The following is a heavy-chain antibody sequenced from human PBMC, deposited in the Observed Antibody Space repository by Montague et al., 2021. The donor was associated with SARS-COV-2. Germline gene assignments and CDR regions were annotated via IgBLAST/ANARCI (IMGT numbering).Heavy chain of an antibody. Sequence: CAISGDSVSSNIATWNWIRQSPSRGLEWLGRTYYRSKWYNDYAVSVKSRVNINPDTSNNRISLQLNSVTPEDTAVYYCARTECGGDCYFYWYFDLWGRGTLVTVSS. J-gene: IGHJ2*01. CDR2: TYYRSKWYN. V-gene: IGHV6-1*01. D-gene: IGHD2-21*02. CDR3: ARTECGGDCYFYWYFDL. CDR1: GDSVSSNIAT.